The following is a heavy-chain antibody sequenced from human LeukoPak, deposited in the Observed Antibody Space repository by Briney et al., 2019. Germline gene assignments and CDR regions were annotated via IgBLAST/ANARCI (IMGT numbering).Heavy chain of an antibody. D-gene: IGHD1-26*01. J-gene: IGHJ5*02. V-gene: IGHV3-7*01. CDR1: GFTFSRYW. Sequence: PGGSLRLSCAASGFTFSRYWMSWVRQAPGKGPEWVANIKQDGSEKYYVDSVRGQFTISRDNARTSLYLQLNSLRAEDTAVYYCARSLVVGATYPYHWGQGTLVTVSS. CDR2: IKQDGSEK. CDR3: ARSLVVGATYPYH.